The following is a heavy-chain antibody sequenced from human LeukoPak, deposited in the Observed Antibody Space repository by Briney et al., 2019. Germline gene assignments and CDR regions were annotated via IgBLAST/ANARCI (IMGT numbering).Heavy chain of an antibody. CDR2: ISGSGGST. V-gene: IGHV3-23*01. J-gene: IGHJ4*02. CDR1: GFTFSSYA. CDR3: ANEVVTTVTTGSGY. D-gene: IGHD4-17*01. Sequence: GGSLRLSCAASGFTFSSYAMSWVRQAPGKGLEWVSAISGSGGSTYYADSVKGWFTISRDNSKNTLYLQMNSLRAEDTAVYYCANEVVTTVTTGSGYWGQGTLVTVSS.